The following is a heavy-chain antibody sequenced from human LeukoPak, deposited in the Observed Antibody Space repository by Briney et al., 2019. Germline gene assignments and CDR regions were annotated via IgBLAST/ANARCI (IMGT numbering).Heavy chain of an antibody. V-gene: IGHV1-69*13. Sequence: SVKVSCKASGGTFSSYVIIWVRQAPGQGLEWMGGIIPIFGTANYAQKFQGRVTITADESTSTAYMELRSLRSDDTAVYYCARGDVNTLTNFDYWGQGTLVTVSS. CDR1: GGTFSSYV. J-gene: IGHJ4*02. D-gene: IGHD1-14*01. CDR3: ARGDVNTLTNFDY. CDR2: IIPIFGTA.